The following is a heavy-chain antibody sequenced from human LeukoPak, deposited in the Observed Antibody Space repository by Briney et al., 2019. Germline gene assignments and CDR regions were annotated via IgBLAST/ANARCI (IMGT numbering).Heavy chain of an antibody. D-gene: IGHD5-24*01. CDR1: GFTLGSYG. CDR2: ISYDGSNE. Sequence: AGGSLRLSCAASGFTLGSYGMHWVRQAPGKGLEWVASISYDGSNEYYGDSVKGRFSVSRDNSKNTLYLHMNSLRAEDTAVYYCAKEREMATRYYFDYWGRGTLVTVSS. J-gene: IGHJ4*02. CDR3: AKEREMATRYYFDY. V-gene: IGHV3-30*18.